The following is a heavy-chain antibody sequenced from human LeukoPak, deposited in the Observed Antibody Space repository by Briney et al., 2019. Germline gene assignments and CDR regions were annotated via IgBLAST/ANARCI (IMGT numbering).Heavy chain of an antibody. CDR1: GGTFSSYA. V-gene: IGHV1-69*04. Sequence: SVKVSCKASGGTFSSYAISWVRQAPGQGLEWMGRIIPILGIANYAQKFQGRVTITADKSTSTAYMELSSLRSEDTAVYYCASPHSSGWSGLDYWGQGTLVSVSS. D-gene: IGHD6-19*01. CDR2: IIPILGIA. J-gene: IGHJ4*02. CDR3: ASPHSSGWSGLDY.